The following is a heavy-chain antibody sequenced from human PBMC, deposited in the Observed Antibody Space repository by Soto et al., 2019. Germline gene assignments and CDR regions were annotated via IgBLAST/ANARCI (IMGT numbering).Heavy chain of an antibody. CDR1: GGTFSCYA. V-gene: IGHV1-69*13. CDR3: AKVSELYCTNGVCEMIDY. CDR2: IIPIFGTA. D-gene: IGHD2-8*01. J-gene: IGHJ4*02. Sequence: GASVKVSCKASGGTFSCYAISWVRQAPGKGLEWMGGIIPIFGTANYAQKFQGRVTITADESTSTAYMELSSLRAEDTAVYYCAKVSELYCTNGVCEMIDYWGQGTLVTVSS.